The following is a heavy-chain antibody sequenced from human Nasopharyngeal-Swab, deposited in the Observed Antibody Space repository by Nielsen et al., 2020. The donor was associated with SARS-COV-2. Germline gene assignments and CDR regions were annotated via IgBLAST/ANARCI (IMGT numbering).Heavy chain of an antibody. CDR3: ARSYMVTTLNWFGP. V-gene: IGHV4-59*01. D-gene: IGHD2-21*02. CDR1: GGSISSYY. Sequence: GSLRLSCTVSGGSISSYYWSWIRQPPGKGLEWIGYIYYSGSTNYNPSLKSRVSISVDTSKNQFSLKLSSVTAADTAVYYCARSYMVTTLNWFGPWGQGTLVTVSS. CDR2: IYYSGST. J-gene: IGHJ5*02.